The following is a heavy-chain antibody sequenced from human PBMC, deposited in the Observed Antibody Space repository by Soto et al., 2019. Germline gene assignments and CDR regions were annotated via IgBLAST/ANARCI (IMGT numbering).Heavy chain of an antibody. Sequence: QVQLVQSGAEVKKPGASVKVSCKSSGYTFTNYAIYWVRQAPGQRPEWMGWITAGKGDTEYSQKSQDTAPFSRDTTATTAYTVLSRLRSGATAFYYWAGGGVGVTGYGMDVWGQGTTVIVSS. D-gene: IGHD1-20*01. CDR2: ITAGKGDT. J-gene: IGHJ6*02. CDR1: GYTFTNYA. CDR3: AGGGVGVTGYGMDV. V-gene: IGHV1-3*01.